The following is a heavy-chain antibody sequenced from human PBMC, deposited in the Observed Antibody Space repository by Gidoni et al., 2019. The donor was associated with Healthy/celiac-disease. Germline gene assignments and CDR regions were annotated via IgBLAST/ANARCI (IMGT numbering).Heavy chain of an antibody. D-gene: IGHD2-15*01. CDR2: FYYSGRT. J-gene: IGHJ3*02. Sequence: QVQLQESGPGLVKPSHTLSLTCTVSGGSISSGGYYWSWIRQHPGKGLEWIGYFYYSGRTYYNPSLKSRVTISVDTSKNQFSLKLSSVTAADTAVYYCAREDGYCSGGSCFLGAFDIWGQGTMVTVSS. CDR3: AREDGYCSGGSCFLGAFDI. CDR1: GGSISSGGYY. V-gene: IGHV4-31*03.